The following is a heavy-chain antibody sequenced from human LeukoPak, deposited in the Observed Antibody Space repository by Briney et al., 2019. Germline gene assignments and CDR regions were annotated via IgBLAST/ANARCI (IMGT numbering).Heavy chain of an antibody. J-gene: IGHJ4*02. Sequence: PGQSLRLSCVASGFTFTGHSMHWVRQAPGRGLEWVAVLGNDEKTIFYADSLKGRFTVSRDNSKNTVYLQMNSLRDGDTAVYYCAREKQSGRTPFDYWGQGTLVTVSS. D-gene: IGHD2-15*01. V-gene: IGHV3-30*04. CDR3: AREKQSGRTPFDY. CDR1: GFTFTGHS. CDR2: LGNDEKTI.